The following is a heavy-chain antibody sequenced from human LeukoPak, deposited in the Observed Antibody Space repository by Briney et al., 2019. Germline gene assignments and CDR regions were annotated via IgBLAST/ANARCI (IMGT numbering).Heavy chain of an antibody. Sequence: GGSLRLSCAASGFTFSSYGMHWVRQAPGKGLEWVAFIRYDGSNKYYADSVKGRFTISRDNSKNTLYLQMNSLRAEDTAVYYCAAATYNWNYRAFDIWGQGTMVTVSS. J-gene: IGHJ3*02. CDR2: IRYDGSNK. V-gene: IGHV3-30*02. D-gene: IGHD1-7*01. CDR1: GFTFSSYG. CDR3: AAATYNWNYRAFDI.